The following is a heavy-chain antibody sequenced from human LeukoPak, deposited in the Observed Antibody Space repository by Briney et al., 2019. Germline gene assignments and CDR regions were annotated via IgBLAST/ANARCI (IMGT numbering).Heavy chain of an antibody. J-gene: IGHJ4*02. CDR2: FDPEDGET. Sequence: ASVKVSCKVSGYTLSELSMHWVRQAPGKGLEWMGGFDPEDGETIYAQKFQGRVTMTEDTSTDTAYMELSSLRSEDTAVYYCATDYYGSGSYSYWGQGTLVTVSS. CDR1: GYTLSELS. CDR3: ATDYYGSGSYSY. D-gene: IGHD3-10*01. V-gene: IGHV1-24*01.